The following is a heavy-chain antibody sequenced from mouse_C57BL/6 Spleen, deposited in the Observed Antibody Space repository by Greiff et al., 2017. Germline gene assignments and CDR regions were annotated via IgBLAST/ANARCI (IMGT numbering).Heavy chain of an antibody. CDR3: ARTGGHYYAMDY. CDR1: GFTFSDYG. J-gene: IGHJ4*01. CDR2: ISNLAYSI. V-gene: IGHV5-15*04. Sequence: EVKLVESGGGLVQPGGSLKLSCAASGFTFSDYGMAWVRQAPRKGPEWVAFISNLAYSIYYADTVTGRFTISRENAKNTLYLEMSSLRSEDTAMYYCARTGGHYYAMDYWGQGTSVTVSS.